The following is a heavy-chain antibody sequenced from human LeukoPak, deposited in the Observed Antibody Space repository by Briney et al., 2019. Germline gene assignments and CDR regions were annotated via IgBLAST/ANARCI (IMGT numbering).Heavy chain of an antibody. D-gene: IGHD6-25*01. J-gene: IGHJ6*02. CDR2: IWYDGSNK. CDR3: ARDNTAAAGMDV. V-gene: IGHV3-33*01. CDR1: GFTFSSYG. Sequence: GGSLRLSCAASGFTFSSYGMHWVRQAPGKGLEWVAVIWYDGSNKYYADSVKGRFTISRDNSKNTQYLQMNSLRAEDTAVYYCARDNTAAAGMDVWGQGTTVTVSS.